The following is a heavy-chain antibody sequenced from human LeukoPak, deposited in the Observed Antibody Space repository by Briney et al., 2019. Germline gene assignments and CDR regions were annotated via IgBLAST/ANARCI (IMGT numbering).Heavy chain of an antibody. Sequence: GGSLRLSCAASGFAFSSYSMNWVRQAPGKGLEWVSSIRSTSSHIYYADSVRGRFTISRDNAKNSLYLHMNSLRVDDTAVYYCARDAGYCTNGVCYDYYYYGMDVWGQGTTVTVS. V-gene: IGHV3-21*01. CDR2: IRSTSSHI. J-gene: IGHJ6*02. CDR3: ARDAGYCTNGVCYDYYYYGMDV. D-gene: IGHD2-8*01. CDR1: GFAFSSYS.